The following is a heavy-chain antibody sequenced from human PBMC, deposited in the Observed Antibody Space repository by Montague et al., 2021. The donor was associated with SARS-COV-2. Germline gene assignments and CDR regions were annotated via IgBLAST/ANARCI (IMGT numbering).Heavy chain of an antibody. Sequence: SETLSLTCTVSISSSRYYWDWIRQPPGKGLEWIGSMYYSGNTYYXPPLTSRVAISADTSNNQFSLKRRSVTAADTAVYYCARGGWEPVLGVIDYYYGMDVWGQGTTVTVSS. CDR1: ISSSRYY. CDR2: MYYSGNT. D-gene: IGHD3-22*01. CDR3: ARGGWEPVLGVIDYYYGMDV. J-gene: IGHJ6*02. V-gene: IGHV4-39*07.